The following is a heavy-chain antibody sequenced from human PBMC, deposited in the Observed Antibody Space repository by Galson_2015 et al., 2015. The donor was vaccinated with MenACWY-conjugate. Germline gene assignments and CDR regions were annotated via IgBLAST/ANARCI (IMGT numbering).Heavy chain of an antibody. V-gene: IGHV3-7*03. CDR3: ARGHYGMAV. CDR2: IKKDGSEK. Sequence: LSCAASCFPFRPSFLPWFLPSPGKGLEWVASIKKDGSEKYYVDSVKGRFTISRDNAKNSLYLEMNSLRVEDTAVYSCARGHYGMAVWGQGTTVTASS. J-gene: IGHJ6*02. CDR1: CFPFRPSF.